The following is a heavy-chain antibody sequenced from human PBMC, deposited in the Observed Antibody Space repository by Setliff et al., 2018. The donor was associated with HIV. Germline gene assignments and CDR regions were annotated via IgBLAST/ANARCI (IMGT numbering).Heavy chain of an antibody. V-gene: IGHV4-34*01. CDR1: GDGFTGYF. CDR3: ARGGSAWNMPRGDYANWFDP. J-gene: IGHJ5*02. D-gene: IGHD4-17*01. Sequence: PSETLSLTCSVYGDGFTGYFWSWIRQSPGKGLEWLGEINRNGITYSIPSLRGRLSISIDTSRNQFSLRLTSLIAADTAVYYCARGGSAWNMPRGDYANWFDPWGQGTLGTVS. CDR2: INRNGIT.